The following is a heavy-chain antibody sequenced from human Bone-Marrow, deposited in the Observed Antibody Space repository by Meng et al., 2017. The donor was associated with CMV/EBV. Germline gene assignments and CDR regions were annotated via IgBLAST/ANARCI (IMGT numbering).Heavy chain of an antibody. D-gene: IGHD2/OR15-2a*01. CDR2: INPNSGGT. V-gene: IGHV1-2*02. J-gene: IGHJ6*01. Sequence: ASVKVSCKASGYTFTGYYMHWVRQAPGQGLEWMGWINPNSGGTNYAQKFQGRVTMTRDTSISTAYMELSRLRSDDTAVYYCARDQSTSNCYYYGVDVWGQGTTVTVYS. CDR1: GYTFTGYY. CDR3: ARDQSTSNCYYYGVDV.